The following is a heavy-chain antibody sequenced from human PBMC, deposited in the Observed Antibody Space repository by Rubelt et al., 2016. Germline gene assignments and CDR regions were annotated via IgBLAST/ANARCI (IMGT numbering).Heavy chain of an antibody. D-gene: IGHD2-15*01. J-gene: IGHJ5*02. CDR2: TSGSGAHI. V-gene: IGHV3-21*04. CDR3: ARSPPRDCSDGNCYSRGWFDP. Sequence: GLEWVSTTSGSGAHIYYADSVKGRFTISRDNSNNFLYLQMNSLRSEDTAVYYCARSPPRDCSDGNCYSRGWFDPWGQGTLVTVSS.